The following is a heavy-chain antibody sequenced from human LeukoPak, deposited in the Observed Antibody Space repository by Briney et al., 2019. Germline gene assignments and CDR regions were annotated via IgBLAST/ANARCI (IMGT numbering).Heavy chain of an antibody. CDR3: TTDRSGGSITMIVVVRFDY. V-gene: IGHV3-15*01. CDR1: GFTFSNAW. Sequence: GGSLRLSCAASGFTFSNAWMSWVRQAPGKGLEWVGRIKSKTDGGTTDYAAPVKGRFTISRDDSKNTLYLQMNSLKTEDTAVYYCTTDRSGGSITMIVVVRFDYWGQGTLVTVPS. CDR2: IKSKTDGGTT. D-gene: IGHD3-22*01. J-gene: IGHJ4*02.